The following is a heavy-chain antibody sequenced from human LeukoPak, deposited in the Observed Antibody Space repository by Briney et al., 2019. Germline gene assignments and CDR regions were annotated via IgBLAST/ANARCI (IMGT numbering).Heavy chain of an antibody. CDR3: ARDRRGYSYGFDY. CDR1: GFTFSSYS. D-gene: IGHD5-18*01. Sequence: GGSLRLSCAASGFTFSSYSMNWVRQAPGKGLEWVSSISSGSSYIYYADSVKGRFTTSRDNAKNSLYLQMNSLRAEDTAVYYCARDRRGYSYGFDYWGQGTLVTVSS. V-gene: IGHV3-21*01. J-gene: IGHJ4*02. CDR2: ISSGSSYI.